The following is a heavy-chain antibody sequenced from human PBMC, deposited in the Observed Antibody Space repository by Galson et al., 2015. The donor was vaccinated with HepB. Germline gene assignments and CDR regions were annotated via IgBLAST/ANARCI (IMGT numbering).Heavy chain of an antibody. CDR1: GFTIGSYA. V-gene: IGHV3-23*01. Sequence: SLRLSCAASGFTIGSYAMSWVRQAPGRGLEWVSGITDTAFSTYYADSVKGRFTISKDNSKNTLHLQMNSLRAEDTAICYCAKYSISRGGSFDSRGQGTLVTVSS. CDR2: ITDTAFST. J-gene: IGHJ4*02. D-gene: IGHD1-26*01. CDR3: AKYSISRGGSFDS.